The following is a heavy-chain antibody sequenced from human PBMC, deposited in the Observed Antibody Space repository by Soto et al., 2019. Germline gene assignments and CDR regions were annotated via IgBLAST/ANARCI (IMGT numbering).Heavy chain of an antibody. D-gene: IGHD6-19*01. CDR2: INADNGNT. Sequence: ASVKVSCKTSRYTFTSYGINWVRPAPGHRLEWMGWINADNGNTKYSQKLQGRVTITRDTSASTAYMELSSLRSEDTAIYYCARDVFASAWPYYMDVWGKGTTVTVSS. CDR3: ARDVFASAWPYYMDV. V-gene: IGHV1-3*01. J-gene: IGHJ6*03. CDR1: RYTFTSYG.